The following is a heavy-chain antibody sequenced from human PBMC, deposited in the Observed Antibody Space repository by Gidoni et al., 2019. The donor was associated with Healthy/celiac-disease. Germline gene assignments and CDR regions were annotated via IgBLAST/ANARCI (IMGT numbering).Heavy chain of an antibody. J-gene: IGHJ3*02. D-gene: IGHD2-15*01. CDR3: ARGADIVVVVAHPHLDAFDI. V-gene: IGHV3-33*01. CDR2: IWYDGSNK. Sequence: QVQLVESGGGVVQPGRSLRLSCAASGFTFSSYGMHWVRQAPGKGLEWVAVIWYDGSNKYYADSVKGRFTISRDNSKNTLYLQMNSLRAEDTAVYYCARGADIVVVVAHPHLDAFDIWGQGTMVTVSS. CDR1: GFTFSSYG.